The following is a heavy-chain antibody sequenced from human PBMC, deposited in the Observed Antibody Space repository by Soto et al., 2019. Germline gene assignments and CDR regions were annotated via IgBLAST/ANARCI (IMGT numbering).Heavy chain of an antibody. Sequence: PSETLSLTCAVSGDSISRSYWWSWVRQLPGKGLEWIGETYHSGSTIYNPSLQSRVTLSVDMSKNEFSLKMSSLTDADTAVYYCTSKFGQLLADAFDIWGQGTMVTV. CDR2: TYHSGST. D-gene: IGHD3-10*01. CDR1: GDSISRSYW. V-gene: IGHV4-4*02. CDR3: TSKFGQLLADAFDI. J-gene: IGHJ3*02.